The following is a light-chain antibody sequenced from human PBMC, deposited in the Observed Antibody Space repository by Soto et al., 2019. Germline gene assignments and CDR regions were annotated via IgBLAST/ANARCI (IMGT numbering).Light chain of an antibody. Sequence: DIVMTQSPLSLPVTPVEPASISCXSSQXLLHSNGYNYLDWYLQKPGQSPQLLIYLGSNRASGVPDRFSGSGPGTDFTLKISRVEAEDVGVYYCMQALQTWTFGQGTKVDIK. CDR3: MQALQTWT. CDR1: QXLLHSNGYNY. CDR2: LGS. J-gene: IGKJ1*01. V-gene: IGKV2-28*01.